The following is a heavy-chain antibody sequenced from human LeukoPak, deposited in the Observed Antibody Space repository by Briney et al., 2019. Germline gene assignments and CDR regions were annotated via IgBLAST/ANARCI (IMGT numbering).Heavy chain of an antibody. CDR1: GGTFSSYA. V-gene: IGHV1-69*13. Sequence: VASVKVSCKASGGTFSSYAISWVRQAPGQGLEWMGGIIPIFGTANYAQKFQGRVTITADESTSTAYMELSSLRSEDTAVYYCAFWTTVTTFYYYYGMDVWGQGTTVTVSS. CDR3: AFWTTVTTFYYYYGMDV. CDR2: IIPIFGTA. J-gene: IGHJ6*02. D-gene: IGHD4-17*01.